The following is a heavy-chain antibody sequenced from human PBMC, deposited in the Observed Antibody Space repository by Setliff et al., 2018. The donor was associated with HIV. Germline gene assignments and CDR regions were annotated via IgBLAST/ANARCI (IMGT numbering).Heavy chain of an antibody. CDR3: ARWHPPYGFWEEDY. CDR2: INHSGST. J-gene: IGHJ4*02. CDR1: GGSFTDIGGSFTDYY. V-gene: IGHV4-34*01. D-gene: IGHD3-10*01. Sequence: SETLSLTCAVFGGSFTDIGGSFTDYYWIWIRQPPGKGLEWIGEINHSGSTHYNPSLKSRFTISVDTSKNQFSLKLKSVTAADTAVYYCARWHPPYGFWEEDYWGQGTLVTVSS.